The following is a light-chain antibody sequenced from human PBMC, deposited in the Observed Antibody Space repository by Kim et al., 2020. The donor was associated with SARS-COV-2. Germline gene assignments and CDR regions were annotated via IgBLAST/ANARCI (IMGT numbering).Light chain of an antibody. J-gene: IGLJ2*01. CDR3: NSRDSSGNHVV. CDR2: GKN. V-gene: IGLV3-19*01. Sequence: SSELTQDPAVSVALGQTVRITCQGDSLRSYYASWYQQKPGQAPVLVIYGKNNRPSGIPDRFSGPSSGNTASLTIPGAQAEDEADYYCNSRDSSGNHVVFG. CDR1: SLRSYY.